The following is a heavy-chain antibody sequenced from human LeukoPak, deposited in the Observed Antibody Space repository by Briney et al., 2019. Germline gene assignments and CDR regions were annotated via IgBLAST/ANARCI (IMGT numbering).Heavy chain of an antibody. CDR1: SRFLSAHY. Sequence: SETMSLTCTLSSRFLSAHYGSWLRHPPGKVLEWIGYIYYTGSNNYHPSLKSRVIISEDTSQNRLSLKLGSVTAADPPVFYCASLLGSGSDFDYWGQGTLVTVSS. J-gene: IGHJ4*02. CDR3: ASLLGSGSDFDY. CDR2: IYYTGSN. D-gene: IGHD3-22*01. V-gene: IGHV4-59*11.